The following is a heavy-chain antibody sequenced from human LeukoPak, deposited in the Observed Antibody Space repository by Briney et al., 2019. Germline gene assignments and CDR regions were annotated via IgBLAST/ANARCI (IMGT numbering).Heavy chain of an antibody. Sequence: PSQTLSLTCTVSGGFISSGGYYWSWIRQHPGKGLEWIGYIYYSGSTYYNPSLKSRVTISVDTSKNQFSLKLSSVTAADTAVYYCARAMVRGVRLFDYWGQGTLVTVSS. J-gene: IGHJ4*02. CDR3: ARAMVRGVRLFDY. V-gene: IGHV4-31*03. CDR1: GGFISSGGYY. D-gene: IGHD3-10*01. CDR2: IYYSGST.